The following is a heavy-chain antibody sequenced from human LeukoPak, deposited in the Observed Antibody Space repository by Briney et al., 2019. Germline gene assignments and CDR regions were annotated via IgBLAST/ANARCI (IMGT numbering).Heavy chain of an antibody. CDR1: GGSISSYY. V-gene: IGHV4-4*07. CDR2: IYTSGST. CDR3: ARDPVRGVGYYFDY. Sequence: SETLSLTCTVSGGSISSYYWSWIRQPAGKGLEWIGRIYTSGSTNYNPSLKSRVTMSVDTSKNQLPPKLSSVTAADTAVYYCARDPVRGVGYYFDYWGQGTLVTVSS. D-gene: IGHD3-10*01. J-gene: IGHJ4*02.